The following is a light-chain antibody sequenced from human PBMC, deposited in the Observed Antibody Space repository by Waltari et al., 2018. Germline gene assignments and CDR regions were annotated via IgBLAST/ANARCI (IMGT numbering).Light chain of an antibody. CDR3: QQRSSWYT. CDR1: QSVNNY. CDR2: DAS. V-gene: IGKV3-11*01. Sequence: EIVLTQSPATLSLSPGERATPPCRASQSVNNYLARYQQKPGQAPRLLIYDASNRATGTPARFSGSGSGTDFTLTITSLEPEDFAVYYCQQRSSWYTFGQGTKLEIK. J-gene: IGKJ2*01.